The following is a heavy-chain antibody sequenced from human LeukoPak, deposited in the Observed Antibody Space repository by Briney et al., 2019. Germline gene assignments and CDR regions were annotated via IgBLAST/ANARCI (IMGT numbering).Heavy chain of an antibody. Sequence: GGSLRLSCAASGFTFSSYAMSWVCQAPGKGLEWVSAISGSGGSTYYADSVKGRFTISRDNSKNTLYLQMNSLRAEDTAVYYCAKDPGYSSGWYPYWGQGTLVTVSS. CDR3: AKDPGYSSGWYPY. D-gene: IGHD6-19*01. CDR1: GFTFSSYA. J-gene: IGHJ4*02. CDR2: ISGSGGST. V-gene: IGHV3-23*01.